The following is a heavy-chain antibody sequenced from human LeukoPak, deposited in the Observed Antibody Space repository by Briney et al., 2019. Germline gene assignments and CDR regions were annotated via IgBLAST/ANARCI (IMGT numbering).Heavy chain of an antibody. CDR3: ARERLYCSSTSCYSGGFDY. Sequence: GGSLRLSCAASGFTFSSYAMHWVRQAPGKGLEWVAVISYDGSNKYYADSVKGRFTISRDNSKNTLYLQMNSLRAEDTAVYYCARERLYCSSTSCYSGGFDYWGQGTLVTVSS. D-gene: IGHD2-2*01. J-gene: IGHJ4*02. CDR1: GFTFSSYA. CDR2: ISYDGSNK. V-gene: IGHV3-30*04.